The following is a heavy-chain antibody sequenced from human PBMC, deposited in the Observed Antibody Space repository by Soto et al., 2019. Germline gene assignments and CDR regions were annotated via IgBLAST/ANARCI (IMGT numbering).Heavy chain of an antibody. J-gene: IGHJ6*02. D-gene: IGHD3-22*01. CDR2: IYYSGST. CDR3: ARRLYYDSSGFEGGGMDV. Sequence: QLQLQESGPGLVKPSEALSLTCTVSGGSISSSSYYWGWIRQPPGKGLEWIGSIYYSGSTYYNPFLKSRGTISVDTSKTQFSLKLSSVTAADTAVYYCARRLYYDSSGFEGGGMDVWGQGTTVTVSS. CDR1: GGSISSSSYY. V-gene: IGHV4-39*01.